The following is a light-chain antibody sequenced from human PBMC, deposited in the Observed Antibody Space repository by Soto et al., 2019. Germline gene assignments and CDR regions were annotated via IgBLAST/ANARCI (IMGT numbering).Light chain of an antibody. CDR2: GIS. CDR3: QQYGTAPFT. J-gene: IGKJ2*01. Sequence: EIVLTQSAGTLSLSPGERATLSCRASQSLTDGFLARYQQKHGQALRLLIYGISNRATGIPDRFSGGGSGTDFTLTISRLEPEDIAVYYCQQYGTAPFTFGQGTKVEIK. V-gene: IGKV3-20*01. CDR1: QSLTDGF.